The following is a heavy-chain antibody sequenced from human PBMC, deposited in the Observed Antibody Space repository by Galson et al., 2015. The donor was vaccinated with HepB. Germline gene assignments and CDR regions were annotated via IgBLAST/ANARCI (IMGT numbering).Heavy chain of an antibody. CDR3: ARALGIFGVVQYYYYGMDV. J-gene: IGHJ6*02. V-gene: IGHV1-69*04. CDR1: GGTFSSYA. CDR2: IIPILGIA. Sequence: SVKVSCKASGGTFSSYAISWVRQAPGQGLEWMGRIIPILGIANYAQKFQGRVTITADKSTSTAYMELSSLRSEDTAVYYCARALGIFGVVQYYYYGMDVWGQGTTVTVSS. D-gene: IGHD3-3*01.